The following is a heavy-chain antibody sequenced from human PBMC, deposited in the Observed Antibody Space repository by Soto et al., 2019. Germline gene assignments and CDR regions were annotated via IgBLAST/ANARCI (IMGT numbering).Heavy chain of an antibody. CDR3: ARGEYYYGSGSLFWFDP. D-gene: IGHD3-10*01. CDR2: IYYSGST. J-gene: IGHJ5*02. V-gene: IGHV4-59*01. CDR1: CGSISSYY. Sequence: PSETLSLTCTVSCGSISSYYWSWIRQPPGKGLEWIGYIYYSGSTNYNPSLKSRVTISVDTSKNQFSLKLSSVTAADTAVYYCARGEYYYGSGSLFWFDPWGQGTLVTVSS.